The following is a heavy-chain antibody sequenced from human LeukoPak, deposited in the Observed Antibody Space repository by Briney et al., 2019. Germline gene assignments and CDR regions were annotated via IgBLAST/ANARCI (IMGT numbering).Heavy chain of an antibody. V-gene: IGHV4-38-2*02. CDR3: AREESLGNLDY. J-gene: IGHJ4*02. D-gene: IGHD7-27*01. CDR1: GYSISSGYY. Sequence: SETLSLTCAVSGYSISSGYYWGWIRQPPGEGLEWIGSIYHSGSTYYNPSLKSRVTISVDTSKNQFSLKLSSVTAADTAVYYCAREESLGNLDYWGQGTLVTVSS. CDR2: IYHSGST.